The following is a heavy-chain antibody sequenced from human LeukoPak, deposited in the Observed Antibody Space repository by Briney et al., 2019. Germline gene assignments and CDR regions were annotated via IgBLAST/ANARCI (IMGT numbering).Heavy chain of an antibody. Sequence: GGSLRLSCAASGFTFSSYWMHWVRQAPGKGLVWVSRISTDGSSTNYADSVKGRFTISRDNAKNMLYLQMNSVRAEDTAGYYCASVMHSTRNSFAFWGQGTLVTVSS. CDR1: GFTFSSYW. J-gene: IGHJ4*02. D-gene: IGHD2-2*01. CDR2: ISTDGSST. CDR3: ASVMHSTRNSFAF. V-gene: IGHV3-74*01.